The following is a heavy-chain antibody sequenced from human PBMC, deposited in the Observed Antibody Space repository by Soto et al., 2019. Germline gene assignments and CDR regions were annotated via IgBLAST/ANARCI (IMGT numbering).Heavy chain of an antibody. CDR3: ARSRDGNYYDSSGYGFDY. V-gene: IGHV1-2*04. CDR2: INPNSGST. CDR1: GYTFTGHY. Sequence: ASVKVSCKASGYTFTGHYMHWVRQAPGQGLEWMGWINPNSGSTNYAQKFQGWVTMTRDTSISTAYMELSRLRSDDTAVYYCARSRDGNYYDSSGYGFDYWGQGTLVTVSS. J-gene: IGHJ4*02. D-gene: IGHD3-22*01.